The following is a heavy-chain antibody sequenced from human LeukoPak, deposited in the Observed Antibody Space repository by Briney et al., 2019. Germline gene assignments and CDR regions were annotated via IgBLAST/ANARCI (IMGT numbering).Heavy chain of an antibody. CDR2: IWHDSSHT. V-gene: IGHV3-33*01. D-gene: IGHD3-10*01. J-gene: IGHJ4*02. CDR3: AREIFGSGSYPDY. Sequence: WGPLILSCTASGFNFISFSMHRVRQAPGKGVEEVAFIWHDSSHTFYSSSVKGRFTISRDNSKNTVYLQMNSLGGEDTAVYYCAREIFGSGSYPDYWGQGTLVTVSS. CDR1: GFNFISFS.